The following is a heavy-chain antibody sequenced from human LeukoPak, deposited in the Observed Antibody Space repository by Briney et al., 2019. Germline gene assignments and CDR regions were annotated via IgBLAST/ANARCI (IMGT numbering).Heavy chain of an antibody. V-gene: IGHV3-23*01. CDR1: GFTFSSCA. CDR2: ISGGGGGT. CDR3: ATRGTYYYDNSGYWGFDY. D-gene: IGHD3-22*01. Sequence: PGGSLRLSCAASGFTFSSCAMSWVRQAPGKGLEWVSAISGGGGGTYYADSVKGRFTISRDNSKNTLYLQMNSLRAEDTAVYYCATRGTYYYDNSGYWGFDYWGQGTLVTVSS. J-gene: IGHJ4*02.